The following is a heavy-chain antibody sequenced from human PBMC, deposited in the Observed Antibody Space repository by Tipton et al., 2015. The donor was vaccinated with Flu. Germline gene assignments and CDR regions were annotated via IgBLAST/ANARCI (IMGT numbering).Heavy chain of an antibody. V-gene: IGHV4-38-2*01. CDR2: IYHSGST. J-gene: IGHJ5*02. CDR3: ARRYCSGGSCVTGWFDP. CDR1: GYSISSGYY. Sequence: TLSLTCAVSGYSISSGYYWGWIRQPPGKGLEWIGSIYHSGSTYYNPSLKSRVTISVDTSKNQFSLKLSPVTAADTAVYYCARRYCSGGSCVTGWFDPWGQGTLVTVSS. D-gene: IGHD2-15*01.